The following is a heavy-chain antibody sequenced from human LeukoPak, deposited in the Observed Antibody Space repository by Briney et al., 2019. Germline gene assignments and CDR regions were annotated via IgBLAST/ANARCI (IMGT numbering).Heavy chain of an antibody. CDR3: ARDYGPTRGPGYSEGDY. D-gene: IGHD5-18*01. V-gene: IGHV3-11*01. J-gene: IGHJ4*02. Sequence: GALRLSCAASGFTFSDYYMSWIRQAPGKGLEWVSYISSSGSTIYYADSVKGRFTISRDNAKNSLYLQMNSLRAADTAVYYCARDYGPTRGPGYSEGDYWGQGTLVTVSS. CDR2: ISSSGSTI. CDR1: GFTFSDYY.